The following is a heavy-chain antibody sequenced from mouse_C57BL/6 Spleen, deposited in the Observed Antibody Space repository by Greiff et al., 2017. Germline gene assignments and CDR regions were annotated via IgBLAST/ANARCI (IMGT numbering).Heavy chain of an antibody. D-gene: IGHD2-1*01. J-gene: IGHJ3*01. CDR2: IDPSDSYT. V-gene: IGHV1-69*01. CDR1: GYTFTSYW. CDR3: ARGNYGNPCAY. Sequence: VQLQQSGAELVMPGASVKLSCKASGYTFTSYWMHWVKQRPGQGLEWIGEIDPSDSYTNYNQKFKGKSTLTVDKSSSTAYMQLSSLTAEDAAVYYCARGNYGNPCAYWGQGTLVTVSA.